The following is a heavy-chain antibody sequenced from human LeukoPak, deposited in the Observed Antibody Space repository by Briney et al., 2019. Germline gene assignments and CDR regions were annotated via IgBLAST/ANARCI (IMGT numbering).Heavy chain of an antibody. CDR1: GFTFSSYW. V-gene: IGHV3-7*01. CDR3: ARELRFFDWTPSGD. D-gene: IGHD3-9*01. J-gene: IGHJ4*02. Sequence: GGSLRLSCAASGFTFSSYWMNWVRQAPGKGLEWVANIKHDGSEKYYADSVKGRFTISRDNAKNSVYLQMNSLRAEDTAVYYCARELRFFDWTPSGDGGQGTLVTVPS. CDR2: IKHDGSEK.